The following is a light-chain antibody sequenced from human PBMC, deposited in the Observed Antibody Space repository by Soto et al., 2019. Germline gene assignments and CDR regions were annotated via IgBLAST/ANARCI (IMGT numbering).Light chain of an antibody. CDR3: QQYNSYLMYP. Sequence: DIQMTHYPSTLSASVGDRVTITCRARQSISSWVAWYQQKPGKAPKLLIYKASSLESGVPSRFSGSGSGTEFTITISSLQPDDFATYYCQQYNSYLMYPFGQGNKLEIK. V-gene: IGKV1-5*03. CDR1: QSISSW. J-gene: IGKJ2*01. CDR2: KAS.